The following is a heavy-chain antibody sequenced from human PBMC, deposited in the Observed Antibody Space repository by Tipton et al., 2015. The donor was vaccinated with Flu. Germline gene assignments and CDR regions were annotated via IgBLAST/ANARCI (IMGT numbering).Heavy chain of an antibody. CDR1: GGSISSHY. V-gene: IGHV4-59*11. J-gene: IGHJ4*02. CDR3: ARGGGSPSY. D-gene: IGHD2-15*01. Sequence: TLSLTCTVSGGSISSHYWSWIRQPPGKGLEWIGYIYFTGSTNYNPSLKSQVTISVDMSKNQFSLRLTSVAAADTAVYYCARGGGSPSYWGQGTLVTVSS. CDR2: IYFTGST.